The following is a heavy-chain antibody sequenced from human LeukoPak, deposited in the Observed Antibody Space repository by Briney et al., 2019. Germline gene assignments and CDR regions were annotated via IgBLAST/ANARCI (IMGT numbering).Heavy chain of an antibody. V-gene: IGHV3-23*01. CDR2: ISGSGGST. D-gene: IGHD1-26*01. Sequence: GGSLRLSCAASGFTFSSYRMNWVRQAPGKGLEWVSAISGSGGSTYYADSVKGRFTISRDNSKSTLYLQMNSLRAEDTAVYYCAKRGGSGSYYVGFDYWGQGTLVTVSS. CDR1: GFTFSSYR. CDR3: AKRGGSGSYYVGFDY. J-gene: IGHJ4*02.